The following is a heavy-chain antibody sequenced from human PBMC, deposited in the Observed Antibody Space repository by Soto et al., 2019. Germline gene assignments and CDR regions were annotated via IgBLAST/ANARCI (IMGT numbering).Heavy chain of an antibody. J-gene: IGHJ6*02. CDR3: ARDNDRPQLGGNYYYILDV. D-gene: IGHD1-1*01. Sequence: QVQLEQSGAEVKKPGSSVKVSCKASGGTFRNSAISWVRQAPGQGLEWMGGIMPIFRTPDYAQKFHGRVTITADESTSTAYMELSGLRSDDTAVYFCARDNDRPQLGGNYYYILDVWGHGITVTVSS. CDR1: GGTFRNSA. V-gene: IGHV1-69*12. CDR2: IMPIFRTP.